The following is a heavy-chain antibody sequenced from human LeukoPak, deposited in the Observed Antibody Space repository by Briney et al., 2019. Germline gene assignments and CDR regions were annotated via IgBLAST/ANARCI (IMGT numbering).Heavy chain of an antibody. CDR2: VYYSGST. Sequence: PSETLSLTCTVSGGSISSYYWSWIRQPPGKGLEWIGYVYYSGSTNYNPSLKSRVTISVDTSRDQFSLKLKSVTAADTAVYYCARNRAARGSFNWFALWGQGTLVTVSS. J-gene: IGHJ5*02. V-gene: IGHV4-59*01. D-gene: IGHD2-15*01. CDR1: GGSISSYY. CDR3: ARNRAARGSFNWFAL.